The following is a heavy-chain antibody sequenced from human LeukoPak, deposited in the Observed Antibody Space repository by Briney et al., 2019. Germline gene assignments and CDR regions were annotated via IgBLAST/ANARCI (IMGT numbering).Heavy chain of an antibody. D-gene: IGHD3-22*01. CDR2: IKQDGSEK. CDR1: GFTFRTYW. J-gene: IGHJ6*03. Sequence: GGSLRLSCAASGFTFRTYWMSWVRQAPGKGLEWVANIKQDGSEKYYVDSVKGRFTISRDNAKNSLYLQMNSLRAEDTAVYYCAREIGGYERVYYYYMDVWGKGTTVTISS. CDR3: AREIGGYERVYYYYMDV. V-gene: IGHV3-7*01.